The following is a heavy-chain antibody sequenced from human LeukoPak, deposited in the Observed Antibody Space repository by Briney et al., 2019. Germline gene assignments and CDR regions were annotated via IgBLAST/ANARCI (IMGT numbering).Heavy chain of an antibody. CDR1: GFTFSSYG. CDR2: ISYDGSNK. V-gene: IGHV3-30*03. CDR3: ARSHPRTSVFDF. D-gene: IGHD5/OR15-5a*01. Sequence: GGSLRLSCAASGFTFSSYGMHWVRQAPGKGLEWVAVISYDGSNKYYADSVKGRFTISRDNSKNTLYLQMNSQRAEDTAVYYCARSHPRTSVFDFGGQGTMVTLSS. J-gene: IGHJ3*01.